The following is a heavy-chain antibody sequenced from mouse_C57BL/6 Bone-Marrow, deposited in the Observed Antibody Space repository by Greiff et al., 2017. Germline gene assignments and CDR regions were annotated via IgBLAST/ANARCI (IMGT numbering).Heavy chain of an antibody. CDR1: GFTFSDYY. V-gene: IGHV5-12*01. J-gene: IGHJ1*03. D-gene: IGHD2-4*01. Sequence: EVMLVESGGGLVQPGGSLKLSCAASGFTFSDYYMYWVRQTPEKRLEWVAYISNGGGSTYYPDTVKGRFTISRDNAKNTLYLQMSRLKSEDTAMYYCARHDYENWNFDVWGTGTTVTVSS. CDR2: ISNGGGST. CDR3: ARHDYENWNFDV.